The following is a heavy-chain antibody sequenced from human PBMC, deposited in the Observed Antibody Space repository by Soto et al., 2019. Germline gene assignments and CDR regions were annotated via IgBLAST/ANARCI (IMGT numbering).Heavy chain of an antibody. CDR2: IYYSGST. V-gene: IGHV4-59*01. CDR1: GGSISSYY. CDR3: ARGYSGSYHIFDY. Sequence: SETLSLTCTVSGGSISSYYWSWIRQPPGKGLEWIGYIYYSGSTNYNPSLKSRVTISVDTSKNQFSLKLSSVTAADTAVYYCARGYSGSYHIFDYWGQGTLVTVSS. J-gene: IGHJ4*02. D-gene: IGHD1-26*01.